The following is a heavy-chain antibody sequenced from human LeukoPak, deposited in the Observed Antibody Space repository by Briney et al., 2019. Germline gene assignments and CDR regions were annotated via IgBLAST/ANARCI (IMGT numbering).Heavy chain of an antibody. CDR3: AAGTGYSGNDY. Sequence: SQTLSLTCAAYGGSFSGYYWSWIRQPPGKGLEWIGEINHSGSTNYNPSLKSRVTISVDTSKNQFSLKLSSVTAANTAVYHCAAGTGYSGNDYWGQGTLVTVSS. CDR2: INHSGST. J-gene: IGHJ4*02. V-gene: IGHV4-34*01. CDR1: GGSFSGYY. D-gene: IGHD3/OR15-3a*01.